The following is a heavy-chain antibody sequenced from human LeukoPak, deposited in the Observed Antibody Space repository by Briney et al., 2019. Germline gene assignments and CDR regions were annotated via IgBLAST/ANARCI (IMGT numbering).Heavy chain of an antibody. J-gene: IGHJ4*02. CDR2: IYYSET. Sequence: KPSENLSLTCTVSGVSINSYYWSWIRQPPGKGLEWIGYIYYSETNYNSSLKSRVTISEDTSKNQFSLNLTSVTAADTAVYYCAGGNFYDSSGHPYHFHYWGQGTLVTVPS. D-gene: IGHD3-22*01. CDR3: AGGNFYDSSGHPYHFHY. CDR1: GVSINSYY. V-gene: IGHV4-59*01.